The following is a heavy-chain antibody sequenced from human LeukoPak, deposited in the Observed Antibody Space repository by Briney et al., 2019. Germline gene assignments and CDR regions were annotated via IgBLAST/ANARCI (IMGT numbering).Heavy chain of an antibody. Sequence: GGSLRLSCAASGFTFSSFYMHWVRQAPGKGLEWVSVIHSGGGTYYADSVKGRFTISRDNSKNTLYLQMNSLRAEDTAVYYCARDNRGYYYYYGMDVWGQGTTVTVSS. J-gene: IGHJ6*02. CDR3: ARDNRGYYYYYGMDV. CDR1: GFTFSSFY. CDR2: IHSGGGT. D-gene: IGHD1-14*01. V-gene: IGHV3-53*01.